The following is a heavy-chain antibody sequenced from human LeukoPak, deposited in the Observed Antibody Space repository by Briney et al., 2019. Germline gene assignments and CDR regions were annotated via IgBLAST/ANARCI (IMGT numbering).Heavy chain of an antibody. V-gene: IGHV3-7*01. CDR2: IKQDGSEK. Sequence: GGSLRLSCAASGFTFSNYWMSWVRQAPGKGLEWVANIKQDGSEKNYVDSVKGRFTISRDNAKNSLYLQMNSLRAEDTAVYYCARDSSGYYFDGGPFDYWGQGTLVTVSS. CDR1: GFTFSNYW. J-gene: IGHJ4*02. CDR3: ARDSSGYYFDGGPFDY. D-gene: IGHD3-22*01.